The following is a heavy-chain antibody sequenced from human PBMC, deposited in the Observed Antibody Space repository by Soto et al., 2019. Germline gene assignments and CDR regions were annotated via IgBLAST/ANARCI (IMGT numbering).Heavy chain of an antibody. CDR1: GYTFTIYG. CDR3: ARDMQWLPGTILDY. CDR2: ISAYNGNT. V-gene: IGHV1-18*01. J-gene: IGHJ4*02. D-gene: IGHD6-19*01. Sequence: ASVKVSCKASGYTFTIYGISWVRQAPGQGLEWMGWISAYNGNTNYAQKLQGRVTMTTDTSTSTAYMELRSLRSDDTAVYYCARDMQWLPGTILDYWGQGTLVTVSS.